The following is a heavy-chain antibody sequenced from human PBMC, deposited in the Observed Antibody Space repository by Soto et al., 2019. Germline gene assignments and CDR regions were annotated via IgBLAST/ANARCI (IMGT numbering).Heavy chain of an antibody. V-gene: IGHV6-1*01. D-gene: IGHD6-6*01. CDR2: TYYRSKWYN. CDR1: GDSVYSNSAA. Sequence: SQTISLTCALSGDSVYSNSAAWNWIRQSPSRGLEWLGRTYYRSKWYNDYAVSVKSRITINPDTSKNQFSLQLNYVTPEDTAVYYCAICSRSYSRSGFYYYCGQGTLVTGSA. CDR3: AICSRSYSRSGFYYY. J-gene: IGHJ4*02.